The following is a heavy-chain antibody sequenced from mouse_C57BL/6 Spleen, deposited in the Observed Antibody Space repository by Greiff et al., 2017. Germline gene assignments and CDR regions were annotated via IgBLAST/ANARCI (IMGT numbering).Heavy chain of an antibody. V-gene: IGHV1-55*01. J-gene: IGHJ3*01. CDR1: GYTFTSYW. CDR2: IYPGSGST. Sequence: QVQLQQPGAELVKPGASVKMSCKASGYTFTSYWITWVKQRPGQGLEWIGDIYPGSGSTNYNEKFKSKATLTVDTSSSTAYMQLSSLTSEDSAVYYCARGHYDGSSSGFAYWGQGTLVTVSA. D-gene: IGHD1-1*01. CDR3: ARGHYDGSSSGFAY.